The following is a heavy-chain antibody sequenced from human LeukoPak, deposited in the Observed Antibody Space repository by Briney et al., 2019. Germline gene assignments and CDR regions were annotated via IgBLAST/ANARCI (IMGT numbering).Heavy chain of an antibody. CDR2: IYYSGST. Sequence: SETLSLTCTVSGGSISSSSYYWGWIRQPPGKGLEWIGSIYYSGSTNYNPSLKSRVTISVDTSKNQFSLKLSSVTAADTAVYYCARDEKYCSGGSCLDTWGQGTLVTVSS. CDR1: GGSISSSSYY. J-gene: IGHJ5*02. CDR3: ARDEKYCSGGSCLDT. D-gene: IGHD2-15*01. V-gene: IGHV4-39*07.